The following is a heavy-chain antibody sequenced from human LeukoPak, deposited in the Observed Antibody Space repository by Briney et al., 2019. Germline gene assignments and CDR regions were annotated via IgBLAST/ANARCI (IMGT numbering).Heavy chain of an antibody. Sequence: PGGSLRLSCAASGFTFSSYSMNWVRQAPGKGLEWVSSISSSSYIYYADSVKGRLTISRDNAKNSLYLQMNSLRAEDTAVYYCARDLGVYYDSSGYDWGQGTLVTVSS. J-gene: IGHJ4*02. CDR1: GFTFSSYS. D-gene: IGHD3-22*01. CDR3: ARDLGVYYDSSGYD. CDR2: ISSSSYI. V-gene: IGHV3-21*01.